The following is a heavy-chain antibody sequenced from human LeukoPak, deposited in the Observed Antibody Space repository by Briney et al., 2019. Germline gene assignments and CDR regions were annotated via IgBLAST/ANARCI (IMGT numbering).Heavy chain of an antibody. V-gene: IGHV4-61*10. D-gene: IGHD2-8*01. J-gene: IGHJ4*02. Sequence: PSQTLSLTCTVSGGSISSGSYYWSWIRQPAGKGLEWIGYIYYSGSTNYNPSLKSRVTISVDTSKNQFSLKLSSATAADTAVYYCARSPLGPNSFFDYWGQGTLVTVSS. CDR1: GGSISSGSYY. CDR3: ARSPLGPNSFFDY. CDR2: IYYSGST.